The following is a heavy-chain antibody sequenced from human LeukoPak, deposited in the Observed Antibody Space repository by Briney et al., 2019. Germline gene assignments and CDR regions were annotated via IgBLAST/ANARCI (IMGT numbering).Heavy chain of an antibody. CDR2: ISGSGGTT. J-gene: IGHJ4*02. D-gene: IGHD4-17*01. V-gene: IGHV3-23*01. CDR1: GFTFSSFA. Sequence: GGSLRLSCAASGFTFSSFAMSWVRQAPGKGLEWVSTISGSGGTTNYADSVKGRFTFSRDNSKNTLYLQMNSLRAEDTAVYYCAKDLPDYGDYIEGYWGQGILVTVSS. CDR3: AKDLPDYGDYIEGY.